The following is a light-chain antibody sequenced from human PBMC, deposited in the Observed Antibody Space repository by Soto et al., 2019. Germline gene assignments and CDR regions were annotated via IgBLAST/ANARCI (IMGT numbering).Light chain of an antibody. Sequence: EIVFTHSPATLSLSPGERATLSCRASQSVGSDLAWYQQKPGQAPRLLIYDVSNRATDIPARFSGSGSGTDFTLTISSLEPEDLAVYYCQQRNNWPRTFGQGTKVDI. CDR2: DVS. CDR3: QQRNNWPRT. V-gene: IGKV3-11*01. CDR1: QSVGSD. J-gene: IGKJ1*01.